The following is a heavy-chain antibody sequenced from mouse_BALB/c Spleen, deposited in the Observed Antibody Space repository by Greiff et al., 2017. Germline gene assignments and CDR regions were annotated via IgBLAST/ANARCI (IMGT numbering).Heavy chain of an antibody. CDR1: GFTFTAYY. CDR2: IRNKANGYTT. Sequence: EVQVVASGGGLVQPGGSLRLSCATSGFTFTAYYMSWVRQPPGKALEWLGFIRNKANGYTTEYSASVKGRFTISRDNSQSILYLQMNTLRAEDSATYYCARDGYYDMEDWGQGNTVTVAS. CDR3: ARDGYYDMED. V-gene: IGHV7-3*02. J-gene: IGHJ4*01.